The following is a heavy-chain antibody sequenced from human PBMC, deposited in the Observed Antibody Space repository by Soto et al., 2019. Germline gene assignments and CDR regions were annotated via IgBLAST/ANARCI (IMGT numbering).Heavy chain of an antibody. D-gene: IGHD4-17*01. V-gene: IGHV3-30-3*01. CDR2: ISYDGSNK. CDR3: ARAPTTGTTSYYFDY. CDR1: GFTFSSYA. Sequence: QVQLVESGGGVVQPGRSLRLSCAASGFTFSSYAMHWVRQAPGKGLEWVAVISYDGSNKYYADSVKGRFTISRDNFKNTLYLQMNSLRAEDTAVYYSARAPTTGTTSYYFDYWGQGTLVTVSS. J-gene: IGHJ4*02.